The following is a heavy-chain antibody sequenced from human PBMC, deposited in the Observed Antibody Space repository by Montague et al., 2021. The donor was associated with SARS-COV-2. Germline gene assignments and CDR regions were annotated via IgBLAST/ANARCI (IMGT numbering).Heavy chain of an antibody. CDR2: ISSSGSTI. V-gene: IGHV3-48*03. D-gene: IGHD3-10*01. Sequence: SLRLSCAASGFTFSSYEMNWVRQAPGKGLEWVSYISSSGSTIYYADSVKGRFTISRDNAKNSLYLQMNSLRAEDTAVYYCARDLPLIIMVRGVTFGYYGMDVWGQGTTVTASS. CDR1: GFTFSSYE. J-gene: IGHJ6*02. CDR3: ARDLPLIIMVRGVTFGYYGMDV.